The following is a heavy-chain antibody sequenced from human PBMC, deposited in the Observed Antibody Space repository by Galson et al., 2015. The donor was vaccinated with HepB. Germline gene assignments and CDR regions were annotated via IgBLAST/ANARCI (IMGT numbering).Heavy chain of an antibody. V-gene: IGHV3-7*01. CDR1: GFTYSNYW. CDR2: IKYDGSEK. J-gene: IGHJ5*02. CDR3: ARVARYCGGASCYGWFDR. Sequence: SLRLSCAVSGFTYSNYWMSWVRQAPGRGLEWVANIKYDGSEKYYVRSVEGRFTISRDNAKNTLYLQMNSLRAEDTAVYYCARVARYCGGASCYGWFDRWGQGTQVTVSS. D-gene: IGHD2-2*01.